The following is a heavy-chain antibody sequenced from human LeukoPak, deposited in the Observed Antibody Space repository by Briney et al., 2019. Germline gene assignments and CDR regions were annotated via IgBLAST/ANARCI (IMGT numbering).Heavy chain of an antibody. Sequence: GESLKISCRGSGYSFSNDWIGWVRQMPGKGLEWMGIIYPGDFDTRYSPSFQGQVTISADKSISTAYLQWSSLGASDTAMYYCARRGCNGGSCYAYWGQGTLVTVSS. J-gene: IGHJ4*02. CDR2: IYPGDFDT. V-gene: IGHV5-51*01. D-gene: IGHD2-15*01. CDR1: GYSFSNDW. CDR3: ARRGCNGGSCYAY.